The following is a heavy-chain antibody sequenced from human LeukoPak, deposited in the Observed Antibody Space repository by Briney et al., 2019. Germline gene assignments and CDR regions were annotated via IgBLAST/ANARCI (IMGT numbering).Heavy chain of an antibody. CDR1: GFTFSRYG. CDR2: IWYDGSNR. V-gene: IGHV3-33*01. CDR3: ARVLESRYFDL. J-gene: IGHJ2*01. Sequence: GGSLRLSCAASGFTFSRYGMHWVRQAPGKGLEWVAVIWYDGSNRYYADSVKGRFAISRDNSKNTLYLQMNSLRAEDTAVYYCARVLESRYFDLWGRGTLVTVSS. D-gene: IGHD1-1*01.